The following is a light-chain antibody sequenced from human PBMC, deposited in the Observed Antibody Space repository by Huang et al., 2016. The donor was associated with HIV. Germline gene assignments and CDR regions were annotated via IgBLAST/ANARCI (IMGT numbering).Light chain of an antibody. CDR1: QSVSHY. CDR3: QQRSNWPPMYT. V-gene: IGKV3-11*01. J-gene: IGKJ2*01. CDR2: DAS. Sequence: EIVLTQSPATLSLSPGERATLSCRASQSVSHYLAWYQQKPGQAPRLLIYDASHRATDSPARFSGSGSGTDFTLTISSLEPEDFAVYYCQQRSNWPPMYTFGQGTKLEIK.